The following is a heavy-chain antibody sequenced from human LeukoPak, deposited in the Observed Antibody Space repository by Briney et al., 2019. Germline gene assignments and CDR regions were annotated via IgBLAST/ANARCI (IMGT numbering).Heavy chain of an antibody. D-gene: IGHD5-12*01. Sequence: PGGSLRLSCAASGFTFSSYEMNWVRQAPGKGLEWLGFIRSKDNDGTTDYAASVKGRFIISRDDSKSVAYLEMNDLKIEDTAVYYCTRDRWGGGYISRGMDVWGKGTTVTISS. J-gene: IGHJ6*04. CDR1: GFTFSSYE. CDR2: IRSKDNDGTT. V-gene: IGHV3-49*04. CDR3: TRDRWGGGYISRGMDV.